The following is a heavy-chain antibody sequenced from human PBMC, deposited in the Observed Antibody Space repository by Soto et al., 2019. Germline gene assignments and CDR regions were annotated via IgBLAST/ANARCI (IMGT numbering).Heavy chain of an antibody. CDR2: IGIGSSTK. Sequence: GGSLRLSCAASGFTFSNFAMSWVRQAPGKGLEWVSYIGIGSSTKYYADSVKGRFTISRDNAKNSLYLQMNSLRAEDTAVYYCARDQLYYNDISGRPLNAFDVWGQGTMVT. J-gene: IGHJ3*01. CDR3: ARDQLYYNDISGRPLNAFDV. V-gene: IGHV3-48*01. CDR1: GFTFSNFA. D-gene: IGHD3-22*01.